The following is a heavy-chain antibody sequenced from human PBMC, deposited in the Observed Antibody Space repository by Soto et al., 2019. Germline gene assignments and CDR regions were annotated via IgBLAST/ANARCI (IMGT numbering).Heavy chain of an antibody. D-gene: IGHD3-10*01. Sequence: SETLSLTCAVYGGSFSGYYWSWIRQPPGKGLEWIGEINHSGSTNYNPSLKSRVTISVDTSKNQFSLKLSSVTAADTAVYYCARGGYYGSGIYGMDGWGQGTTVTVSS. J-gene: IGHJ6*02. V-gene: IGHV4-34*01. CDR3: ARGGYYGSGIYGMDG. CDR1: GGSFSGYY. CDR2: INHSGST.